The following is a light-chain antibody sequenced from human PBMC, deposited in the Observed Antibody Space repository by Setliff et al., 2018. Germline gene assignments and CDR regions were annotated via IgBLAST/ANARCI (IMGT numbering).Light chain of an antibody. J-gene: IGKJ2*01. CDR3: QQYDTLPYT. Sequence: DIQMTQSPSSLSASVGDRVTITCQASHDIRNRVNWYQQKSGQAPNLLIYDASNLETGVPSRISGSASGTDFTLIITSLQPEDIATYYCQQYDTLPYTFGQGTKVDIK. V-gene: IGKV1-33*01. CDR2: DAS. CDR1: HDIRNR.